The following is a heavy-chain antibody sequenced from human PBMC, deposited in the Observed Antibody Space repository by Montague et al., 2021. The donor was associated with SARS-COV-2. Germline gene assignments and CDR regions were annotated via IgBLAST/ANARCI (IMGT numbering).Heavy chain of an antibody. J-gene: IGHJ6*02. V-gene: IGHV4-34*01. CDR2: INLSDST. CDR1: GGSFSGYY. CDR3: AGGRRILRWFGELLSGGDYCGMDV. Sequence: SETLSLTCAVYGGSFSGYYWCWVCKPPGQGLELIWVINLSDSTNYNPSLTIRITISIYMPKTQISLKLSSVTAADTAVYYCAGGRRILRWFGELLSGGDYCGMDVWGQGTMVTVSS. D-gene: IGHD3-10*01.